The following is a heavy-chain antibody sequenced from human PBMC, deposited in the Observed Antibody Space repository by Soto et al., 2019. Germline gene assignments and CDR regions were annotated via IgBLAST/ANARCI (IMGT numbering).Heavy chain of an antibody. CDR2: ISGPGGGS. V-gene: IGHV3-23*01. CDR1: GFRFSNFA. Sequence: SLRLSCEASGFRFSNFAMSWVRQAPGKGLEWLSGISGPGGGSYYADSVKGRFTISRDNSKNTLYLQMNSLRVEDTALYYCAKDQLTSGGDYYYYYGMDVWGRGTTVTVSS. CDR3: AKDQLTSGGDYYYYYGMDV. J-gene: IGHJ6*02. D-gene: IGHD2-21*01.